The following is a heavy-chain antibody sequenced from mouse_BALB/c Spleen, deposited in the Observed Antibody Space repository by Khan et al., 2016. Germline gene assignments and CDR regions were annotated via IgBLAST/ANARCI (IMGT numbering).Heavy chain of an antibody. D-gene: IGHD2-4*01. V-gene: IGHV14-3*02. CDR2: IDPANGNT. J-gene: IGHJ3*01. CDR3: ARSPYDYDVGLAY. Sequence: VQLQQSGAELVKPGASVKLSCTASGFNIKDTYMHWVKQRPEQGLAWIGRIDPANGNTKYDPKFQGKATITADTSSTTAYLQLSSLTSEDTAVYYCARSPYDYDVGLAYWVQGTLVTVSA. CDR1: GFNIKDTY.